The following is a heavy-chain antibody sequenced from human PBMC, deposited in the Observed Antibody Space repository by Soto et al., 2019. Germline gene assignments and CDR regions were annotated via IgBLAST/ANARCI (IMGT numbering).Heavy chain of an antibody. V-gene: IGHV3-33*01. CDR3: ARYGYCADGVCNYYFEF. J-gene: IGHJ4*02. CDR2: IWFDGSNE. D-gene: IGHD2-8*01. CDR1: GFTFSDYV. Sequence: QVQLVESGGGVVQPGSSLRLSCAASGFTFSDYVIHWFRQAPGKGLEWVAVIWFDGSNEYYADSVKGRFSISRDNSKNTVYLQMNSLSVEDTALYYCARYGYCADGVCNYYFEFWGQGTLVTVSS.